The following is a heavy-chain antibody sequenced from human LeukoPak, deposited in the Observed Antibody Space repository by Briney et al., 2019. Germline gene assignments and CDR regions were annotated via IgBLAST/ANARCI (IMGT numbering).Heavy chain of an antibody. CDR2: ISYDGSNK. Sequence: GGSLRLSCAASGFTFSSYAMHWVRQAPGKGPEWVVVISYDGSNKYYADSVKGRFTISRDNSKNTLYLQMNSLRAEDTAVYYCARVNSITMVRGVLDYWGQGTLVTVSS. D-gene: IGHD3-10*01. V-gene: IGHV3-30*04. CDR1: GFTFSSYA. CDR3: ARVNSITMVRGVLDY. J-gene: IGHJ4*02.